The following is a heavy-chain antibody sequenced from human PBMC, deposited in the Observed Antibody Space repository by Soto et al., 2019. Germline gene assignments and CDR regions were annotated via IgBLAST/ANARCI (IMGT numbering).Heavy chain of an antibody. J-gene: IGHJ5*02. D-gene: IGHD3-22*01. Sequence: QVQLVQSGAEVKKPGASVKVSCKASGYTFTGYYMHWVRQAPGQGLEWMGWINPNSGGTNYAQKFQGRVTMTRDTSISTAYMEMSRLRSDETAVYYCARDFDGYYLPPTLPPPWFAPWGQGTLVTVSS. CDR3: ARDFDGYYLPPTLPPPWFAP. CDR1: GYTFTGYY. V-gene: IGHV1-2*02. CDR2: INPNSGGT.